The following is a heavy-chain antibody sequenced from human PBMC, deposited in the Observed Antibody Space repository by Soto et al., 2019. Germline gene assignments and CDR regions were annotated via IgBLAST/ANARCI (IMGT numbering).Heavy chain of an antibody. CDR1: GYTFTNHA. D-gene: IGHD1-7*01. CDR2: INAGKGDT. V-gene: IGHV1-3*01. Sequence: GASVKVSCKASGYTFTNHAIHWVRQAPGQGLEWMGWINAGKGDTKYPQRFQGRVTITRDTSASTAYMELSSPRSEDTAVYYCARNILGGTTDYWGPGTLVTVS. CDR3: ARNILGGTTDY. J-gene: IGHJ4*02.